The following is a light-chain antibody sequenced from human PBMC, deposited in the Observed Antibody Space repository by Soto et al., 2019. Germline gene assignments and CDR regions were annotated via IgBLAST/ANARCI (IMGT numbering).Light chain of an antibody. Sequence: DIQMTQSPSSLSASVGDRVTITCQASQDITNDLNWYQQKPGKAPKVLIYEASNLETGVPSRFSESGSGTDFTFTISSLQPEDIATYFCQQYDNVPLSFGEGTKVEIK. CDR2: EAS. V-gene: IGKV1-33*01. J-gene: IGKJ4*01. CDR1: QDITND. CDR3: QQYDNVPLS.